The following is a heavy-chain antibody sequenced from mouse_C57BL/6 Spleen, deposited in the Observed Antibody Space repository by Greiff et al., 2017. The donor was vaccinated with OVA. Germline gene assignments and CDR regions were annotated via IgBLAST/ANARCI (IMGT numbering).Heavy chain of an antibody. CDR1: GYSFTGYY. D-gene: IGHD1-1*01. J-gene: IGHJ2*01. Sequence: EVQLVESGPELVKPGASVKISCKASGYSFTGYYMNWVKQSPEKSLEWIGEINPSTGGTTYNQKFKAKATLTVDKSSSTAYMQLKSLTSEDSAVYYCARDYGSSYWGQGTTLTVSS. V-gene: IGHV1-42*01. CDR3: ARDYGSSY. CDR2: INPSTGGT.